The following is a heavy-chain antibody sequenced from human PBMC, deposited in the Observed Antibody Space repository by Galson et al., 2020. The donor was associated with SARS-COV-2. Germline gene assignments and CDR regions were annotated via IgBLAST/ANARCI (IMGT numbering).Heavy chain of an antibody. Sequence: TGGSLRLSCAASGFTFSSYEMNWVRQAPGKGLEWVSYISSSGSTIWYADSVKGRFTISRDNAKNSLYLQMNSLRAEDTAVYYCARDYCSGGDCNAPDLNFEHWGQGTLVTVSS. V-gene: IGHV3-48*03. CDR3: ARDYCSGGDCNAPDLNFEH. J-gene: IGHJ4*02. CDR2: ISSSGSTI. CDR1: GFTFSSYE. D-gene: IGHD2-15*01.